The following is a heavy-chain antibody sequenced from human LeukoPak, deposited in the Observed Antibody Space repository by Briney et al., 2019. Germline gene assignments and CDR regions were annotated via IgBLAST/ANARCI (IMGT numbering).Heavy chain of an antibody. CDR3: ARRIMVGYNAFVY. CDR1: GFLFSSYS. J-gene: IGHJ4*02. D-gene: IGHD5-24*01. Sequence: PGGSPRLSCAASGFLFSSYSMNWVRQVQGKGLEWVSSISSSSRYIYYADSVTGRFTLSRDTANNSLYLQMTSLRADHPTVYYRARRIMVGYNAFVYGGQGPLVSVSS. CDR2: ISSSSRYI. V-gene: IGHV3-21*01.